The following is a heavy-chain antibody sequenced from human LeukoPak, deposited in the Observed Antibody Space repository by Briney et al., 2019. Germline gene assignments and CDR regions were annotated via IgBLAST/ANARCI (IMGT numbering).Heavy chain of an antibody. CDR1: GFSLRSSE. CDR2: LNSDGSST. V-gene: IGHV3-74*01. Sequence: PGGSLRLSCAASGFSLRSSEMNWVRQAPGKGLVWVSRLNSDGSSTIYADSVKGRFTISRDNSKNTLFLQMNSLRAEDTAVYYCAKDGRGDFGSDYDSPWHWGQGTLVTVSS. CDR3: AKDGRGDFGSDYDSPWH. D-gene: IGHD5-12*01. J-gene: IGHJ4*02.